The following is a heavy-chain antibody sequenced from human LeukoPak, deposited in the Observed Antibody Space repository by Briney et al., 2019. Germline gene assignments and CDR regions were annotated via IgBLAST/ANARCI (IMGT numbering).Heavy chain of an antibody. J-gene: IGHJ4*02. CDR2: IRYDGSNK. CDR3: AKDGEYYDSSGYYLVDY. CDR1: GFTFSSYG. Sequence: PGGSLRLSCAASGFTFSSYGMHWVRQAPGKGLEWVAFIRYDGSNKYYADSVKGRFTISRDNSKNTLYLQMNSLRAEDTAVYYCAKDGEYYDSSGYYLVDYWGQGTLVTVSS. D-gene: IGHD3-22*01. V-gene: IGHV3-30*02.